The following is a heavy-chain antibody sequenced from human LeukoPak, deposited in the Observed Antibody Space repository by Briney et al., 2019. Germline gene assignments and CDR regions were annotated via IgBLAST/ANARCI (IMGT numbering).Heavy chain of an antibody. J-gene: IGHJ6*03. CDR1: GGSISSYY. Sequence: SETLSLTCTVSGGSISSYYWSWIRQPPGKGLEWIGYIYYSGSTNYNPSLKSRVTISVDTSKNQFSLKLSSVTAADTAVYYCARGTITIFGVVTQEPYYYMDVWGKGTTVTVSS. CDR3: ARGTITIFGVVTQEPYYYMDV. CDR2: IYYSGST. D-gene: IGHD3-3*01. V-gene: IGHV4-59*01.